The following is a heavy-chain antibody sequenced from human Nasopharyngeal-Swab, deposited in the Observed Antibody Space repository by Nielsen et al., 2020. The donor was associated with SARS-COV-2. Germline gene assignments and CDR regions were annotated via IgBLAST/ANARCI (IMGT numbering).Heavy chain of an antibody. CDR2: IYPGGST. CDR3: AKDHKMDSGGGVGYMDV. D-gene: IGHD3-16*01. V-gene: IGHV3-53*05. CDR1: GLSVSSNY. Sequence: GGSLRLSCAASGLSVSSNYMSWVRQAPGKGLEWVSIIYPGGSTYYADSVKGRFTISRDSFENTLYLQLNSLRADDTAVYYCAKDHKMDSGGGVGYMDVWGKGTTVTVSS. J-gene: IGHJ6*03.